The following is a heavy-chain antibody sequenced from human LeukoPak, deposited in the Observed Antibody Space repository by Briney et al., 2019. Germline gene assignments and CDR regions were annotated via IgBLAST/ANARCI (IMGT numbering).Heavy chain of an antibody. CDR3: ARVGYDRTGYYLRPFDY. Sequence: SETLSLTCTVSGGSISSSSYYWGWVRQPPGKGLEWIGTIYYRGSTYYNPSLKSRVTVSVDTSKNQFSLKLSSVTAADTAVYYCARVGYDRTGYYLRPFDYWGQGTLVTSSS. CDR1: GGSISSSSYY. D-gene: IGHD3-22*01. J-gene: IGHJ4*02. V-gene: IGHV4-39*01. CDR2: IYYRGST.